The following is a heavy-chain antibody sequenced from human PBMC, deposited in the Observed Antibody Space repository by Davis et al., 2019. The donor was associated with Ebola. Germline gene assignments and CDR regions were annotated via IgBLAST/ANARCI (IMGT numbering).Heavy chain of an antibody. Sequence: ESLKISCAASGFTFSSYAMSWIRQPAEKGLEWIGRIYTSGSTNYNPSLKSRVTMSVDTSKNQFSLKLSSVTAADTAVYYCARGGPAIEQWLVVDYWGQGTLVTVSS. V-gene: IGHV4-4*07. D-gene: IGHD6-19*01. CDR1: GFTFSSYA. CDR3: ARGGPAIEQWLVVDY. J-gene: IGHJ4*02. CDR2: IYTSGST.